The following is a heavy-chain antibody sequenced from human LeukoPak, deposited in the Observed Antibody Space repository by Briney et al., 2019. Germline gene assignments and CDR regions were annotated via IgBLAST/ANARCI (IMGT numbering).Heavy chain of an antibody. J-gene: IGHJ4*02. D-gene: IGHD6-19*01. CDR1: GGSISSYY. CDR3: ARGGIAVAGTDFDY. CDR2: INHIGST. V-gene: IGHV4-34*01. Sequence: SETLSLTCTVSGGSISSYYCSWIRQPPGKWLEWIGEINHIGSTNYNPSLKSRVTISVDTSKNQFSLKLSSVTAADTAVYYCARGGIAVAGTDFDYWGQGTLVTVSS.